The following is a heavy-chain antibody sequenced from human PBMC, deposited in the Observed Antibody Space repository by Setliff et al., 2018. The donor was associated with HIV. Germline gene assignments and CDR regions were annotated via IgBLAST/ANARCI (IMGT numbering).Heavy chain of an antibody. CDR1: GYSFINYG. CDR3: ARGDFQDFMVRGVFDAFDI. CDR2: ISPNFGHT. J-gene: IGHJ3*02. V-gene: IGHV1-18*01. Sequence: ASVKVSCKASGYSFINYGISWVRQAPGHGLEWMGWISPNFGHTNYAQNFVGRVTMTVDTSTSTAYMELSSLRSEDTAVYYCARGDFQDFMVRGVFDAFDIWGQGTMVTV. D-gene: IGHD3-10*01.